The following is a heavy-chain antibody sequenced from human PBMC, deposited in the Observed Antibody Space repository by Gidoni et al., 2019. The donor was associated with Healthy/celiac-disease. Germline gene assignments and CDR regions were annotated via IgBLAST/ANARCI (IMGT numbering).Heavy chain of an antibody. V-gene: IGHV3-23*01. D-gene: IGHD3-10*01. CDR1: GLAFSSSA. Sequence: EVQLLEPGGGLVQPGWSLRLSCAASGLAFSSSAMSWVRQAPGKGLGWVSAIRGSGGSKYYADSVKGRFTISRDKSKNTLYLQMKSLRAEDTAVYYCAKGALKGLLWFGDDAFDIWGQGTMVTVSS. J-gene: IGHJ3*02. CDR2: IRGSGGSK. CDR3: AKGALKGLLWFGDDAFDI.